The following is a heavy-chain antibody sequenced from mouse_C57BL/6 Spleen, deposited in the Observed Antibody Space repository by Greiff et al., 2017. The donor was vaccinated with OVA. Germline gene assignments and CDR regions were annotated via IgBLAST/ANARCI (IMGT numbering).Heavy chain of an antibody. D-gene: IGHD1-1*01. CDR2: IDPNSGGT. V-gene: IGHV1-72*01. J-gene: IGHJ2*01. CDR1: GYTFTSYW. Sequence: VQLQQPGAELVKPGASVKLSCKASGYTFTSYWMHWVKQRPGRGLEWIGRIDPNSGGTKYNEKFKSKATLTGDKASSTAYMQLSSLTSEDSAVYYCARDITVGATDYFDYWGQGTTLTVSS. CDR3: ARDITVGATDYFDY.